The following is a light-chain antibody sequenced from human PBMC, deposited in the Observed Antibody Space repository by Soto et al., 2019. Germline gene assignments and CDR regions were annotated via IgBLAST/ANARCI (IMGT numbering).Light chain of an antibody. CDR3: SSYAVTNIFV. J-gene: IGLJ1*01. V-gene: IGLV1-40*01. CDR2: EVS. Sequence: QSVLTQPPSVSGAPGQRVTISCTGSSSNIGAGYDVHWYQQLPGTAPKLLIYEVSKRPSGVPDRFSGSKSGSTASLTVSGLQAEDEADYYCSSYAVTNIFVFGTGTKVTVL. CDR1: SSNIGAGYD.